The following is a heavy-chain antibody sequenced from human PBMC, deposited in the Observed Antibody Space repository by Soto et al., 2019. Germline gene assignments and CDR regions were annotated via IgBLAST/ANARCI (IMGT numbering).Heavy chain of an antibody. J-gene: IGHJ6*02. CDR1: GGSISSGGYY. CDR3: ARAATYYDFWSGPEGYYYGMDV. D-gene: IGHD3-3*01. V-gene: IGHV4-31*03. CDR2: IYYSGST. Sequence: QVQLQESGPGLVKPSQTLSLTCTVSGGSISSGGYYWSWIRQHPGKGLEWIGYIYYSGSTYYNPYLKSRVTISVDTSKNQFSLKLSSVTAADTAVYYCARAATYYDFWSGPEGYYYGMDVWGQGTTVTVSS.